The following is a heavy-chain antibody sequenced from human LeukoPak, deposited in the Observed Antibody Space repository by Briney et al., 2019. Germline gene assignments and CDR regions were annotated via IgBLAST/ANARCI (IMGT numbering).Heavy chain of an antibody. CDR1: GGTFSSYA. CDR2: IIPIFGTA. CDR3: ARGYYDSSGYLIDY. V-gene: IGHV1-69*05. D-gene: IGHD3-22*01. Sequence: SVKVSCKASGGTFSSYAISWVRQAPGQGLEWMGRIIPIFGTANYAQKFQGRVTITTDESTSTAYMELSSLRSDDTAVYYCARGYYDSSGYLIDYWGQGTLVTVSS. J-gene: IGHJ4*02.